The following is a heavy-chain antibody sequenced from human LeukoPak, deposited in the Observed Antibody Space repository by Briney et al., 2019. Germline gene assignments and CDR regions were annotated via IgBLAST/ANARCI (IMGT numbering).Heavy chain of an antibody. CDR2: ISGGGSAT. CDR1: GFTFSSYG. Sequence: GRSLRLSCAASGFTFSSYGMHWVRQAPGKGLEWVSAISGGGSATYYADSVKGRFTISRDNSKNTLFLQMNTLRADDTAVYYCAGGAGVYYYGMDVWGQGTSVTVSS. V-gene: IGHV3-23*01. CDR3: AGGAGVYYYGMDV. J-gene: IGHJ6*02.